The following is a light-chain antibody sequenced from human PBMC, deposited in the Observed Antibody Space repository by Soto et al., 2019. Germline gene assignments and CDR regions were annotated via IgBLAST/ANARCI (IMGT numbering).Light chain of an antibody. CDR1: QSVSSN. CDR2: GAS. Sequence: EIVMTQSPVTLSVSPGERATLSCRASQSVSSNFAWYQQKPGQAPRLLIYGASTRATGIPARFSGSGSGKEFTLTISSLLSEDFAVYYCQQYNNWPRTFGQGTKVEIK. J-gene: IGKJ1*01. CDR3: QQYNNWPRT. V-gene: IGKV3-15*01.